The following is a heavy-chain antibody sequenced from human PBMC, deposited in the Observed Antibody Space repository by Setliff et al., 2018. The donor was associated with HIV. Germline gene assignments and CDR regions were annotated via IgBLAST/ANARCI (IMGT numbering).Heavy chain of an antibody. CDR1: GYSISNGYY. V-gene: IGHV4-38-2*01. J-gene: IGHJ4*02. Sequence: NPSETLSLTCALSGYSISNGYYWGWIRQPSGRGLEWIGSIYHSGSTFYNPSLRSRVTISVDTSQDQFSLRLTSVTAADTAVYYCAARNSGNPTRHFDYWGQGTLVTVSS. CDR3: AARNSGNPTRHFDY. D-gene: IGHD3-10*01. CDR2: IYHSGST.